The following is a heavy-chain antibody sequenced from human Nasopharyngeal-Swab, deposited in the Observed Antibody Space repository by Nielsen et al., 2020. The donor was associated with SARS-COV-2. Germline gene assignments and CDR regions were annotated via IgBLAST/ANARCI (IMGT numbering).Heavy chain of an antibody. CDR1: GYTFTNYG. Sequence: ASVKVSCKASGYTFTNYGISWVRQAPGEGLEWMGWSSVYNGNTNYGQRVQGRVTMTTDTSTNTAYMELRSLRSDDTAVYYCARVTWQLVGYYYYVMDVWGQGTTV. D-gene: IGHD1-26*01. CDR3: ARVTWQLVGYYYYVMDV. J-gene: IGHJ6*02. CDR2: SSVYNGNT. V-gene: IGHV1-18*01.